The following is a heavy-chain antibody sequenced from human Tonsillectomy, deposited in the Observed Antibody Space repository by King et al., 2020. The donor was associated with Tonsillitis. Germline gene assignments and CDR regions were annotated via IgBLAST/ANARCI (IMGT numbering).Heavy chain of an antibody. CDR2: ISHDGSNK. CDR3: AKGIWKLPRYTLLNEAFDV. D-gene: IGHD2-15*01. V-gene: IGHV3-30*18. CDR1: GFTFSSYG. J-gene: IGHJ3*01. Sequence: HVQLVESGGGVVQPGRSLRLSCAASGFTFSSYGMHWVRQAPGKGLEWVAVISHDGSNKYYADSVRGRFTISRDSSKNSLYLQMNSLRAEDTAVYYCAKGIWKLPRYTLLNEAFDVWGQGTMVTVSS.